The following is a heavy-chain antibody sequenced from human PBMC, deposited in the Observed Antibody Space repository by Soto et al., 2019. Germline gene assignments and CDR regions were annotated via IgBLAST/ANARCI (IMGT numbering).Heavy chain of an antibody. J-gene: IGHJ6*02. V-gene: IGHV1-18*01. Sequence: ASVKVSCKASGYTFTSYGISWVRQAPGQGLEWMGWISAYNGNTNYAQKLQGRVTMTTDTSTSTACMELRSLRSDDTAVYYCARDSGSNQGGYYYGMDVWGQGTTVTVSS. CDR2: ISAYNGNT. CDR3: ARDSGSNQGGYYYGMDV. CDR1: GYTFTSYG. D-gene: IGHD1-26*01.